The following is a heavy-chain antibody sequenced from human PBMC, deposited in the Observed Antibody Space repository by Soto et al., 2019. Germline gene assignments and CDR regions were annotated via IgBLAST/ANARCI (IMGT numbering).Heavy chain of an antibody. CDR2: LYYSGMT. Sequence: PSETVSLTCTVSGGSVSSTNHYWGWIRQPPGKGLEWIGDLYYSGMTRYNPSLKSRVTISVDTSKDQFSLKLRSVTAADTAVYYCARHGYYYDSTGYYYFVWGQGTQVTVSS. CDR1: GGSVSSTNHY. V-gene: IGHV4-39*01. CDR3: ARHGYYYDSTGYYYFV. D-gene: IGHD3-22*01. J-gene: IGHJ4*02.